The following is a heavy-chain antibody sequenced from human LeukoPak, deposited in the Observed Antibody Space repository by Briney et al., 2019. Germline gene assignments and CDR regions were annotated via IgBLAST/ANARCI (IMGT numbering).Heavy chain of an antibody. Sequence: GRSLRLSCAASGFTFSSYGMHWVRQAPGRGLEWVAVIWYDGSNKYYADSVEGRFTISRDNSKNTLYLQINGLRAEDTAVYYCARDRSTTAVDYWGQGTLVTVSS. CDR3: ARDRSTTAVDY. CDR1: GFTFSSYG. V-gene: IGHV3-33*01. D-gene: IGHD1-26*01. CDR2: IWYDGSNK. J-gene: IGHJ4*02.